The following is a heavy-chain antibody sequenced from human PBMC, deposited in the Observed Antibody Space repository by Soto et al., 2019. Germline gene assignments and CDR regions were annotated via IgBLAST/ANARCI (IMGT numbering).Heavy chain of an antibody. J-gene: IGHJ4*02. D-gene: IGHD6-19*01. V-gene: IGHV3-11*04. CDR1: GFTFSYYY. Sequence: GGSLRLSCAASGFTFSYYYMTWIRQSPGKGLEYISYISSSGSGIYYADSVKGRFTISRDNAKNSLYLQMSSLRIEDTAVYYCAREQGSGHYRVADYWGQGTLVTVSS. CDR3: AREQGSGHYRVADY. CDR2: ISSSGSGI.